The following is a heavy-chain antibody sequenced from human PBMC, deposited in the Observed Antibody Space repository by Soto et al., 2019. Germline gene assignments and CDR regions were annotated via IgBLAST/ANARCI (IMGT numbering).Heavy chain of an antibody. V-gene: IGHV3-7*01. J-gene: IGHJ4*02. CDR2: IKQDGNEK. CDR3: ARAIDYDILTGYPAPPDY. D-gene: IGHD3-9*01. Sequence: GGSLRLSCAVSGFTFSGYWMSWVRQAPGKGLEWVANIKQDGNEKYYVDSVKGRFTISRENAKNSLYLQMNSLRAEDTAVYYCARAIDYDILTGYPAPPDYWGQGTLVTVSS. CDR1: GFTFSGYW.